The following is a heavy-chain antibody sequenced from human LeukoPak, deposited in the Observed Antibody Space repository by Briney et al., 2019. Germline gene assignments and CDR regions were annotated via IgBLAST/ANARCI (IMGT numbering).Heavy chain of an antibody. CDR3: ASYYYDSSAYYGPFDY. J-gene: IGHJ4*02. CDR1: GGSISGYY. V-gene: IGHV4-59*08. CDR2: IYYSGST. D-gene: IGHD3-22*01. Sequence: PSETLSLTCTVSGGSISGYYWSWIRQPPGKGLEWIGYIYYSGSTNYNPSLKSRVTISVDTSKNQFSLKLSSVTAADTAVYYCASYYYDSSAYYGPFDYWGQGTLVTVSS.